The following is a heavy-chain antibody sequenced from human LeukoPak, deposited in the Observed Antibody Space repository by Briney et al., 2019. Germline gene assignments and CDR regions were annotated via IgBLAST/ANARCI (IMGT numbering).Heavy chain of an antibody. Sequence: GGSLRLSCAASGFTFSDHYMDWVRQAPGKGLEWVGRSRNKVNSYTTAYAASVKGRFTISRDDSKNSLYLQMNSLKTEDTAVYYCARVFRDAFDIWGQGTMVPGSS. D-gene: IGHD2/OR15-2a*01. CDR2: SRNKVNSYTT. CDR1: GFTFSDHY. V-gene: IGHV3-72*01. CDR3: ARVFRDAFDI. J-gene: IGHJ3*02.